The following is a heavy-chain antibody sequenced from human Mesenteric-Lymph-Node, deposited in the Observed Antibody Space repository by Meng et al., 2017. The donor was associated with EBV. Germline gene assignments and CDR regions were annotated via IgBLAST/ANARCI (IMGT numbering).Heavy chain of an antibody. CDR3: ARDQGDGYSRHFDY. V-gene: IGHV1-46*04. CDR1: GYSFTRYY. J-gene: IGHJ4*02. Sequence: QVQVVHVGAGVKKPGASVKVSCKASGYSFTRYYMHWVRQAPGQGLEWMGIINPSGGSTSYAQKLQGRVTMTRDTSTSTVYMELSSLRSEDTAVYYCARDQGDGYSRHFDYWGQGTLVTVSS. CDR2: INPSGGST. D-gene: IGHD5-24*01.